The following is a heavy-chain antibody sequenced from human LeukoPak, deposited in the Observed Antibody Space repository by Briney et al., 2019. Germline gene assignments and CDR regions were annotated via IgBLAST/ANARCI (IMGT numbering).Heavy chain of an antibody. V-gene: IGHV3-30*18. D-gene: IGHD2-2*01. CDR2: ISYDGRNK. CDR1: GFTSNNYG. J-gene: IGHJ4*02. Sequence: PGGSLRLSCAASGFTSNNYGMHWVRQAPGKGLEWVAVISYDGRNKHYPDSVKGRFTISRDISTDTLWLQMDSLRTEDTAVYYCAKGPLRGTAAAIDYWGQGTLVTVSS. CDR3: AKGPLRGTAAAIDY.